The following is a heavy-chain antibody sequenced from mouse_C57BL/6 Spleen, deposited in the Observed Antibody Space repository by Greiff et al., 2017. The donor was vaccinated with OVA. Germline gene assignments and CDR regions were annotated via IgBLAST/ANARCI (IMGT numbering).Heavy chain of an antibody. CDR2: IDPADSYT. J-gene: IGHJ2*01. V-gene: IGHV1-69*01. D-gene: IGHD1-1*01. Sequence: QVQLQQPGAELVMPGASVKLSCKASGYTFTSYWMHWVKQRPGQGLEWIGEIDPADSYTNYNQKVKGKSTLTVDKSSSTSYLQLSSLTSDDSAVYYCARGRGYGSCYGYFDYWGQGTTLSVSS. CDR3: ARGRGYGSCYGYFDY. CDR1: GYTFTSYW.